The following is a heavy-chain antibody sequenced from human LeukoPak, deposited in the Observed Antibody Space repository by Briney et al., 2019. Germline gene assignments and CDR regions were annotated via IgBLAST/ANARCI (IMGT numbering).Heavy chain of an antibody. V-gene: IGHV3-23*01. D-gene: IGHD3-10*01. CDR2: IIGSGGST. J-gene: IGHJ6*02. Sequence: GGSLRLSCAASGFIFSIYAVSWVRQARGRWREWVSAIIGSGGSTSYAASVKGRFTTSRDNSKNTLYLQMNSLRGDDTAVYYCAKAHGSGSSYYYYYGMDVWGQGTTVTVSS. CDR3: AKAHGSGSSYYYYYGMDV. CDR1: GFIFSIYA.